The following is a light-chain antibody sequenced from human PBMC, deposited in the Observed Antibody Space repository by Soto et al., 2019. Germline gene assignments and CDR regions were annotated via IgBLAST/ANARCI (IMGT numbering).Light chain of an antibody. J-gene: IGKJ5*01. Sequence: IHMTHSPSTLSASVLYRVTITFRASQSIRSLLAWYQQKPGKAPKVLIYDASSLGSGVPSRFSGSGSGTEFTLTISSLQPDDFATYFRQQYQTYSTFGQGTRLEIK. V-gene: IGKV1-5*01. CDR1: QSIRSL. CDR2: DAS. CDR3: QQYQTYST.